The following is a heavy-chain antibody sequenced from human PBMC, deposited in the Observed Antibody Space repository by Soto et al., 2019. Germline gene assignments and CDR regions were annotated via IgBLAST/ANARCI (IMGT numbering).Heavy chain of an antibody. CDR2: INHSGST. CDR3: ARGRTYYDILTGYSKGYFDY. D-gene: IGHD3-9*01. V-gene: IGHV4-34*01. Sequence: QVQLQQWGAGLLKPSETLSLTCAVYGGSFSGYYWSWIRQPPGKGLEWIGEINHSGSTNYNPSLKSRVTISVDTSKNQFSLKLSSVTAADTALYYCARGRTYYDILTGYSKGYFDYWGQGTLVTVSS. J-gene: IGHJ4*02. CDR1: GGSFSGYY.